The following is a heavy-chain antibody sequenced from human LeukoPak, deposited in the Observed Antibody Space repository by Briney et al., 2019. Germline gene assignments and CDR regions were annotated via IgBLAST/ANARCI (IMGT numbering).Heavy chain of an antibody. J-gene: IGHJ6*03. Sequence: ASVKVSCKASGYTFTGYYMHWVRQAPGQGLEWMGGIIPIFGTANYAQKFQGRVTITADKSTSTAYMELSSLRSEDTAVYYCARVNRADSSSWRPNYYYYYMDVWGKGTTVAVSS. D-gene: IGHD6-6*01. CDR3: ARVNRADSSSWRPNYYYYYMDV. CDR1: GYTFTGYY. V-gene: IGHV1-69*06. CDR2: IIPIFGTA.